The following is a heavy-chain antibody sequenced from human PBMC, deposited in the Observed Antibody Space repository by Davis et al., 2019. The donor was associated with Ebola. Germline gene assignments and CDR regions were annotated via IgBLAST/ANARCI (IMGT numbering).Heavy chain of an antibody. CDR1: GGSISSYY. CDR3: ARVPAPLIVVVIPFWYFDL. J-gene: IGHJ2*01. Sequence: PSETLSLTCTVSGGSISSYYWSWIRQPPGKGLEWIGYIYYSGSTNYNPSLKSRVTISVDTSKNQFSLKLSSVTAADTAVYYCARVPAPLIVVVIPFWYFDLWGRGTLVTVSS. V-gene: IGHV4-59*12. CDR2: IYYSGST. D-gene: IGHD3-22*01.